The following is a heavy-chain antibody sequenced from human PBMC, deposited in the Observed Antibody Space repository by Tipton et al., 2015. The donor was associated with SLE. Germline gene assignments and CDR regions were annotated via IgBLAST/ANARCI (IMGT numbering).Heavy chain of an antibody. CDR2: INHSGST. D-gene: IGHD1-26*01. Sequence: LRLSCAVYGGSFSGYYWSWIRQPPGKGLEWIGEINHSGSTNYNPSLKSRVTISIDRSKNQFSLKLSSVTAADTAVYYCARAAVGASFDCWGQGTLVTVSS. V-gene: IGHV4-34*01. CDR3: ARAAVGASFDC. J-gene: IGHJ4*02. CDR1: GGSFSGYY.